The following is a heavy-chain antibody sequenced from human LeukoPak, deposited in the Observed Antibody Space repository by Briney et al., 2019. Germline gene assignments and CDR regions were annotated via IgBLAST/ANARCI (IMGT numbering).Heavy chain of an antibody. Sequence: GASVKVSCKASGYTFTSYDINWVRQAPGQGLEWMGWINPNSGATNYAQKFQGRVTVTRVTSISTAYMELSSLRSDDTAVYYCASVYSGYDLSQLDYWGQGTLVTVSS. CDR1: GYTFTSYD. CDR2: INPNSGAT. CDR3: ASVYSGYDLSQLDY. V-gene: IGHV1-2*02. D-gene: IGHD5-12*01. J-gene: IGHJ4*02.